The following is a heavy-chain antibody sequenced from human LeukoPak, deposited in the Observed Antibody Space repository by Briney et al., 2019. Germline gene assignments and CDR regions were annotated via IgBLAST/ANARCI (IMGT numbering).Heavy chain of an antibody. CDR2: IISYNGNT. J-gene: IGHJ4*02. CDR3: ARAMVVAATLYDY. Sequence: ASXKVSCKASGYTFTSYGISWVRQAPGQGREWMGLIISYNGNTNYAQKLQGRVTMTTDTSTSTAYMELRSLRSDDTAVYYCARAMVVAATLYDYWGQGTLVTVSS. D-gene: IGHD2-15*01. CDR1: GYTFTSYG. V-gene: IGHV1-18*01.